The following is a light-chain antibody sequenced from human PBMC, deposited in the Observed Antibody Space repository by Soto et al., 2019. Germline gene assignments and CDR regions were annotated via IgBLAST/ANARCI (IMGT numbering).Light chain of an antibody. Sequence: DIQMTQSPSSLSASVGDRVTITCRASQSISSYLNWYQQKPGKAPKLLIYAASSLQSGVPSRFSGSGSGTEFTLTISSLQPEDFATYYCEQSYSTSLPCGGATNVDIK. CDR1: QSISSY. V-gene: IGKV1-39*01. CDR2: AAS. J-gene: IGKJ4*01. CDR3: EQSYSTSLP.